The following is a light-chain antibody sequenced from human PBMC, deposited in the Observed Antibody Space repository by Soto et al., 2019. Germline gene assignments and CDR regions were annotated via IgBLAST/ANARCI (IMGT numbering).Light chain of an antibody. CDR1: SSDVGNYNL. V-gene: IGLV2-14*02. CDR2: EIT. Sequence: QSALTQPASVSGSPGQSITISCTGTSSDVGNYNLVSWYLQHPGKAPKLVIYEITKRPSGVPDRFSGSKSGTSASLAITGLQAEDEADYYCQSYDSSLSGWVFGGGTKLTVL. J-gene: IGLJ3*02. CDR3: QSYDSSLSGWV.